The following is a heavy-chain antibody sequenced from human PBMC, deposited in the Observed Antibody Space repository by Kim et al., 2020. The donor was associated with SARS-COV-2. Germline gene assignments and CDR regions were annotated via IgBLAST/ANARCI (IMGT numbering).Heavy chain of an antibody. V-gene: IGHV1-46*01. CDR3: ARGGYSSSSGAFDI. J-gene: IGHJ3*02. Sequence: AQKFQGRVTMTRDTSTSTVYMELSSLRSEDTAVYYCARGGYSSSSGAFDIWGQGTMVTVSS. D-gene: IGHD6-6*01.